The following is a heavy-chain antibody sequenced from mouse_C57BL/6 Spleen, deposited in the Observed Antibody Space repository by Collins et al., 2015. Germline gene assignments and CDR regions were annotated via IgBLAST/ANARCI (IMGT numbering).Heavy chain of an antibody. CDR3: ARSGVRGMDY. J-gene: IGHJ4*01. CDR1: GFTFSSFG. D-gene: IGHD2-14*01. Sequence: DVQLVESGGGLVQPGGSRKLSCAASGFTFSSFGMHWVRQAPEKGLEWVAYISSGSSTIYYADTVKGRFTISRDNPKNTLFLQMTSLRSEDTAMYYCARSGVRGMDYWGQGTSVTVSS. V-gene: IGHV5-17*02. CDR2: ISSGSSTI.